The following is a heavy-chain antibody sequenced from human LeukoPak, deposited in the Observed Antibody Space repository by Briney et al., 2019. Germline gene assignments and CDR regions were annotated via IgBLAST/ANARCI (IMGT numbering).Heavy chain of an antibody. J-gene: IGHJ4*02. CDR2: IKPDSGSS. CDR3: ARARVPIAVAGLYYFDY. Sequence: ASVKVPCKASGYTFTAYYIHWLRQAPGQGPEWMGWIKPDSGSSHYAQKFQGRVTMTRDTSSNSAYMDLTSLKSDDTALYYCARARVPIAVAGLYYFDYWGQGALVTVSS. CDR1: GYTFTAYY. V-gene: IGHV1-2*02. D-gene: IGHD6-19*01.